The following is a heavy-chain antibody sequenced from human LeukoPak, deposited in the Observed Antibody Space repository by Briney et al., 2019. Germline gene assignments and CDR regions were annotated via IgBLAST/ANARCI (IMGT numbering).Heavy chain of an antibody. CDR2: ISAYNGNT. CDR3: ARDTYYYGSGSAPFDY. D-gene: IGHD3-10*01. J-gene: IGHJ4*02. V-gene: IGHV1-18*01. Sequence: GASVKVSCKASGYTFTSYGISWVRQAPGQGLEWMGWISAYNGNTNYAQKLQGRVTMTTDTSTSTAYMELRSLRSDDTAVYYCARDTYYYGSGSAPFDYWGQGTLVTVSS. CDR1: GYTFTSYG.